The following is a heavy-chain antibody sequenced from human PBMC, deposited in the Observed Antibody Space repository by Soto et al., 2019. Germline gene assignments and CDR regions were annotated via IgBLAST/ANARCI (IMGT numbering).Heavy chain of an antibody. CDR2: IRNKANSHAT. V-gene: IGHV3-73*01. CDR1: GFTFSGSA. CDR3: ATRLTPPYGMDV. J-gene: IGHJ6*02. D-gene: IGHD3-16*01. Sequence: GSLRLSCAASGFTFSGSAMHWVRQASGKGLEWVGRIRNKANSHATAYAASVKGRFTISRDDSKNTAYLQMNSLKTEDTAVYYCATRLTPPYGMDVWGQGTTVTVSS.